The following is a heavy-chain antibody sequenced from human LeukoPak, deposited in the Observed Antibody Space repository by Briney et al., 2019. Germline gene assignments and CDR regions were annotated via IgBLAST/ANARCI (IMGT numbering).Heavy chain of an antibody. CDR3: ARAPYYDSSGPFDY. CDR2: ISAYNGNT. D-gene: IGHD3-22*01. V-gene: IGHV1-18*01. J-gene: IGHJ4*02. Sequence: VRQAPGQXLXWMGWISAYNGNTNYAQKLQGRVTMTTDTSTSTAYMELRSLRSDDTAVYYCARAPYYDSSGPFDYWGQGTLVTVSS.